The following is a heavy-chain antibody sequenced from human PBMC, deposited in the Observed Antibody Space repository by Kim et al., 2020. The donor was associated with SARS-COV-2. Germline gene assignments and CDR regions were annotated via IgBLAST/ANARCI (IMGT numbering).Heavy chain of an antibody. J-gene: IGHJ2*01. CDR2: LSDSGGDT. CDR3: AKKGIPARGHWYFDL. CDR1: GFFFSLFA. V-gene: IGHV3-23*01. D-gene: IGHD6-13*01. Sequence: GGSLRLSCAASGFFFSLFAMTWVRQAPGKGLEWVSILSDSGGDTFYADSVKGRFTISRDNSKNTLYLQMNSLRAEDTAVYYCAKKGIPARGHWYFDLWGRGTLVPVSS.